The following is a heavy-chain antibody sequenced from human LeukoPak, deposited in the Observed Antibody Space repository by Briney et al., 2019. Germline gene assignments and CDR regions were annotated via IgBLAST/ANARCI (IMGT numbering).Heavy chain of an antibody. J-gene: IGHJ4*02. CDR2: ISSSGSTI. CDR1: RFTFSTYS. CDR3: AREGTVTTSPDY. V-gene: IGHV3-48*04. Sequence: GGSLRLSCAASRFTFSTYSMNWVRQAPGRGLEWVSYISSSGSTIYYADSVKGRFTISRDNAKNSLYLQMNSLRAEDTAVYYCAREGTVTTSPDYWGQGTLVTVSS. D-gene: IGHD4-17*01.